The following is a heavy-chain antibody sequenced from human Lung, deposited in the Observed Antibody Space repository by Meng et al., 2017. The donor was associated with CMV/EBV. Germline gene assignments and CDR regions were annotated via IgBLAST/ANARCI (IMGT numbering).Heavy chain of an antibody. CDR2: ISAGGGST. CDR3: AKDWSRYCTSTSCYKPWFDP. CDR1: ALTFSNYG. D-gene: IGHD2-2*01. J-gene: IGHJ5*02. Sequence: GGSLRLXCAASALTFSNYGMSWVRRAPGRGLEWVSGISAGGGSTYYADSVKGRFTVSRDNSKNTLYLQMTSLRAEDTAVYYCAKDWSRYCTSTSCYKPWFDPWGQGTLVTLSS. V-gene: IGHV3-23*01.